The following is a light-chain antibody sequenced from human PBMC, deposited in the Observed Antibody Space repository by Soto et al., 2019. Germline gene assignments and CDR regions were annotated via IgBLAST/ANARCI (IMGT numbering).Light chain of an antibody. V-gene: IGLV2-11*01. J-gene: IGLJ1*01. CDR2: DVT. CDR3: CSYAGSYTSPYV. CDR1: SSDVGDYSY. Sequence: LTQPRSVSGSPGQSVTISCTGTSSDVGDYSYVSWYQQHPGKAPKLIIYDVTKRPSGVPDRFSGSKSGNTASLTISGLQAEDEADYFCCSYAGSYTSPYVFGTGTKVTVL.